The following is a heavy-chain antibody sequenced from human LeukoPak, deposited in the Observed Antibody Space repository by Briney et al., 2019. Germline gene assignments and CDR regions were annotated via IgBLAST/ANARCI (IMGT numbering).Heavy chain of an antibody. D-gene: IGHD3-9*01. J-gene: IGHJ4*02. CDR1: GYTLSELS. CDR2: FDPEDGET. CDR3: ATASWNYDILTGYYTY. V-gene: IGHV1-24*01. Sequence: ASVKVSCKVSGYTLSELSMHWVRQAPGKGLEWMGGFDPEDGETIYAQKFQGRVTMTEDTSTDTAYMELSSLRSEDTAVYYCATASWNYDILTGYYTYWGQGTLVTVSS.